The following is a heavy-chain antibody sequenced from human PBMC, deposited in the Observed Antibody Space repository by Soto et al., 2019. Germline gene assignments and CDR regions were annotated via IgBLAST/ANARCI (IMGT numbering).Heavy chain of an antibody. J-gene: IGHJ6*02. CDR3: ARYYGSGSYLTYYYYGMDV. D-gene: IGHD3-10*01. Sequence: SETLSLTCTVSGGSISSYYWSRIRQPPGKGLEWIGYIYYSGSTNYNPSLKSRVTISVDTSKNQFSLKLSSVTAADTAVYYCARYYGSGSYLTYYYYGMDVWGQGTTVTVSS. V-gene: IGHV4-59*01. CDR1: GGSISSYY. CDR2: IYYSGST.